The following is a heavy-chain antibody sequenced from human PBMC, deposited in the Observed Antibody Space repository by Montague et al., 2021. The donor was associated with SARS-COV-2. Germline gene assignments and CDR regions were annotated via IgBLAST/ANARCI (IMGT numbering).Heavy chain of an antibody. CDR1: GTSFNGYY. V-gene: IGHV4-34*01. J-gene: IGHJ6*03. CDR3: ARLRDGVVPSPILGVGPDYSYYCMDV. CDR2: INHGGST. Sequence: SETLSLTCAVHGTSFNGYYWNWIRQPPGKGLEWIGEINHGGSTKYSPSLKSRLTISADTSKNQFSLKLTSVAAADTAVYYCARLRDGVVPSPILGVGPDYSYYCMDVWGRGTTVTVSS. D-gene: IGHD3-10*01.